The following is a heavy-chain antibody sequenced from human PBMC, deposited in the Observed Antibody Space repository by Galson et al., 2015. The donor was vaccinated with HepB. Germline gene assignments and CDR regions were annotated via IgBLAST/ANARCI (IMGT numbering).Heavy chain of an antibody. Sequence: SLRLSCAASGFTFSSYGMHWVRQAPGKGLEWVAVIWYDGSNKYYADSVKGRFTISRDNSKNTLFLQMNSLRAEDTAVYYCATDRSEQVKQWLVRGKHVYGMDVWGQGTTVTVSS. J-gene: IGHJ6*02. V-gene: IGHV3-33*01. D-gene: IGHD6-19*01. CDR2: IWYDGSNK. CDR3: ATDRSEQVKQWLVRGKHVYGMDV. CDR1: GFTFSSYG.